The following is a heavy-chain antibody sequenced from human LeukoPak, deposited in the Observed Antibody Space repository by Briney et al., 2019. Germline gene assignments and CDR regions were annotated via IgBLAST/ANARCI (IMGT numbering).Heavy chain of an antibody. V-gene: IGHV3-23*01. CDR1: GFTFSSYA. D-gene: IGHD3-22*01. J-gene: IGHJ5*02. CDR2: ISGSGGST. Sequence: GGSLRLSCAASGFTFSSYAMSWVRQAPGKGLEWVSAISGSGGSTYYADSVKGRFTISRDNSKNTLYLQMNSLGAEDTAVYYCAKSVWGSSGYYPNWFDPWGQGTLVTVSS. CDR3: AKSVWGSSGYYPNWFDP.